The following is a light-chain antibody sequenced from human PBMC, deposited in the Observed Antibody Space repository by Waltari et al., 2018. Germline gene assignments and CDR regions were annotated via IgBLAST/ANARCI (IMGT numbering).Light chain of an antibody. CDR3: CSYAGPYTLII. V-gene: IGLV2-11*01. Sequence: QSALTQPRSVSGSPGQSVTISCTGTSSDVGGYNYVSWYQQHPGNAPKLISYDVTKRPSGGPDRSVGAKSGNTATLTISGLQAEDEADYYCCSYAGPYTLIIFGGGTKLTVV. J-gene: IGLJ2*01. CDR1: SSDVGGYNY. CDR2: DVT.